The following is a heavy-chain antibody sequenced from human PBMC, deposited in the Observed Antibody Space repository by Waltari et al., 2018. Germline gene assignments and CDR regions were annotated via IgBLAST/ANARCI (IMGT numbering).Heavy chain of an antibody. CDR1: GYTFTSYY. CDR2: INPSGGST. CDR3: VRGKGRITIFGVVIVHNWFDP. D-gene: IGHD3-3*01. V-gene: IGHV1-46*01. J-gene: IGHJ5*02. Sequence: QVQLVQSGAEVKKPGASVKVSCKASGYTFTSYYMHWVRQAPGQGLEWMGIINPSGGSTSYAQKFQGRVTMTRDTSTSTVYMELSSLRSEDTAVYYCVRGKGRITIFGVVIVHNWFDPWGQGTLVTVSS.